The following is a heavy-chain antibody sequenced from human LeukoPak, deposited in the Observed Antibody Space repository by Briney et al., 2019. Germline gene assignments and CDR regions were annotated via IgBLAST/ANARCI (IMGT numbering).Heavy chain of an antibody. J-gene: IGHJ6*03. CDR1: GGPISSGSYY. CDR3: ARGDTGYHYYMDV. Sequence: SQTLSLTCPVSGGPISSGSYYWSWIRQPAGKGLEWIGRIYTSGTTNYNPSLKSRVTISVDTSKNQFSLKLSSVTAADTAVYYCARGDTGYHYYMDVWGKGTTVTVSS. CDR2: IYTSGTT. D-gene: IGHD5-18*01. V-gene: IGHV4-61*02.